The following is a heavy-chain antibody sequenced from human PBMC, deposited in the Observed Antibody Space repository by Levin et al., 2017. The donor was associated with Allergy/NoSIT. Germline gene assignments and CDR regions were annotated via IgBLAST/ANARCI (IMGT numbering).Heavy chain of an antibody. D-gene: IGHD4-23*01. V-gene: IGHV3-23*01. CDR2: ISGSGGST. Sequence: GGSLRLSCAASGFTFSSYAMSWVRQAPGKGLEWVSAISGSGGSTYYADSVKGRFTISRDNSKNTLYLQMNSLRAEDTAVYYCAKDHVPGSAYVTVGAFDIWGQGTMVTVSS. J-gene: IGHJ3*02. CDR1: GFTFSSYA. CDR3: AKDHVPGSAYVTVGAFDI.